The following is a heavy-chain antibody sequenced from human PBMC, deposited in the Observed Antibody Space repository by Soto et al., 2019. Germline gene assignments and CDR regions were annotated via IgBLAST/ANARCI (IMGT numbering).Heavy chain of an antibody. CDR1: GFTFSSYG. D-gene: IGHD3-3*01. J-gene: IGHJ6*02. CDR3: ARNLYYDFWSGYYYYYYGMDV. Sequence: GGSLRLSCAASGFTFSSYGMHWVRQAPGKGLEWVAVIWYDGSNKYYADSVKGRFTISRDNSKNTLYLQMNSLRAEDTAVYYCARNLYYDFWSGYYYYYYGMDVWGQGTTVTVSS. V-gene: IGHV3-33*01. CDR2: IWYDGSNK.